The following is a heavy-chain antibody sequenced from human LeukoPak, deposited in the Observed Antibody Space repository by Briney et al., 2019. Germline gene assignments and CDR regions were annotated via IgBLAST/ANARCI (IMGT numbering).Heavy chain of an antibody. CDR3: ASAGRARGWFYVY. CDR2: IIPIFGTA. D-gene: IGHD6-19*01. Sequence: ASVKVSCKASGGTFSSYAISWVRQAPGQGLEWMGGIIPIFGTANYAQKFQGRVTITADESTSTAYMELSSLRSEDTAVYYCASAGRARGWFYVYWGQGTLVTVSS. CDR1: GGTFSSYA. V-gene: IGHV1-69*13. J-gene: IGHJ4*02.